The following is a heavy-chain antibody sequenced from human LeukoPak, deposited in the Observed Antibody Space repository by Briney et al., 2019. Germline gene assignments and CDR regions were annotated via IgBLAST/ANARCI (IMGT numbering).Heavy chain of an antibody. CDR2: MYYSGNT. Sequence: PSETLSLTCTVSGGSISSSGSYWGWIRQPRGKGLEWIVSMYYSGNTYNPSVKSRVTISVDPSKNHFSLNLTSVNAADTAVYYCARVMAARREDLNWFDPWGQGTLVTVSS. V-gene: IGHV4-39*07. CDR1: GGSISSSGSY. CDR3: ARVMAARREDLNWFDP. J-gene: IGHJ5*02. D-gene: IGHD6-6*01.